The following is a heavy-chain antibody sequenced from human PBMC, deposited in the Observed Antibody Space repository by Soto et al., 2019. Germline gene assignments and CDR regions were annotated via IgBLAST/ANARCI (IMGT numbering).Heavy chain of an antibody. D-gene: IGHD3-22*01. CDR3: ARQFDSDTTGYYYAY. Sequence: GASVKVSCKASGGTFSRNTISWVRQAPGQGLEWMGGIMPIFGSANYAQKFQGRVTITADENTRTVYMELSRLRSEDTAVYYCARQFDSDTTGYYYAYWGQGTLVTVS. V-gene: IGHV1-69*13. CDR2: IMPIFGSA. CDR1: GGTFSRNT. J-gene: IGHJ4*02.